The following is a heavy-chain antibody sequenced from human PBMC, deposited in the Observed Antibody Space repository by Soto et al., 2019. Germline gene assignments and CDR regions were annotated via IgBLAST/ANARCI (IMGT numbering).Heavy chain of an antibody. V-gene: IGHV3-23*01. CDR2: ISGSGGST. D-gene: IGHD2-15*01. J-gene: IGHJ4*02. Sequence: LRLSCAASGFTFSSYAMSWVRQAPGKGLEWVSAISGSGGSTYYADSVKGRFTISRDNSKNTLYLQMNSLRAEDTAVYYCAKGRKNFSGGSCYRFFYFDYWGQGTLVTVSS. CDR3: AKGRKNFSGGSCYRFFYFDY. CDR1: GFTFSSYA.